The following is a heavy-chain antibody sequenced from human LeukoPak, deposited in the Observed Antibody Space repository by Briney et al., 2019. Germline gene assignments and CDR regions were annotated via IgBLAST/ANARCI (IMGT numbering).Heavy chain of an antibody. CDR3: ARTYYYDSSGYYLDYYYYMDV. Sequence: GASVKVSCKASGGTFSSYAISWVRQAPGQGLEWMGGIIPIFGTANYAQKFQGRVTITADESTSTAYMELSSLRSEDTAVYYCARTYYYDSSGYYLDYYYYMDVWGKGTTVTVSS. D-gene: IGHD3-22*01. J-gene: IGHJ6*03. V-gene: IGHV1-69*13. CDR1: GGTFSSYA. CDR2: IIPIFGTA.